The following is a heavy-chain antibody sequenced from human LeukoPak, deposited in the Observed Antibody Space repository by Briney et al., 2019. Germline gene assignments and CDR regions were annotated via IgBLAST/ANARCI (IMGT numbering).Heavy chain of an antibody. D-gene: IGHD5-24*01. V-gene: IGHV1-2*02. J-gene: IGHJ4*02. CDR1: GYTFTGYY. CDR3: ARGPGRDGYPY. CDR2: INPNSGGP. Sequence: GASVKVSCKASGYTFTGYYIHWVRQAPGQGLEWMGWINPNSGGPNYAQKFQGRVTMTRDTSISTAYMELSRLRSDDTAVYYCARGPGRDGYPYWGQGTLVTVSS.